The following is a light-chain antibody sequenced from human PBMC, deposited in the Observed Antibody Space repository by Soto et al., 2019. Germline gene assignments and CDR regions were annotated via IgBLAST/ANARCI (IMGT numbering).Light chain of an antibody. CDR3: QLHGSSPPKT. CDR2: GAS. Sequence: EIVLTQSPGTLSLSPGEGATLSCRASQSVSSSYLAWYQQKPGQAPRLLIYGASSRATGIPDRFSGSGSGTDFTLTISRLEPEDFAVYYCQLHGSSPPKTFGQGTKVDIK. CDR1: QSVSSSY. V-gene: IGKV3-20*01. J-gene: IGKJ1*01.